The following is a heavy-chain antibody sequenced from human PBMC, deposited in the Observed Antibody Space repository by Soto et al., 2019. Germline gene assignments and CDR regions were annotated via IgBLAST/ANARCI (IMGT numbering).Heavy chain of an antibody. CDR3: TTVHGGYDYFDY. CDR2: IKSKTDGGTT. CDR1: GFTFSSYS. D-gene: IGHD5-12*01. J-gene: IGHJ4*02. Sequence: GGSLRLSCAASGFTFSSYSMNWVRQAPGKGLEWVGRIKSKTDGGTTDYAAPVKGRFTISRDDSKNTLYLQMNSLKTEDTAVYYCTTVHGGYDYFDYWGQGTLVTVSS. V-gene: IGHV3-15*01.